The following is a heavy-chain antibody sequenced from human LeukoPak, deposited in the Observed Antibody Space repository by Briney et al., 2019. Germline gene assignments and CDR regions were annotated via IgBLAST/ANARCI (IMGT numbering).Heavy chain of an antibody. D-gene: IGHD5-12*01. J-gene: IGHJ5*02. CDR3: ARDLDGYRSGNGA. CDR1: GGSISSSSYY. V-gene: IGHV3-74*01. CDR2: INTDGSST. Sequence: ETLSLTCTVSGGSISSSSYYWGWIRQPPGKGLVWVSRINTDGSSTGYADSVKGRFTISRDNAKNTLYLQMNSLRAEDTAVYYCARDLDGYRSGNGAWGQGTLVTVSS.